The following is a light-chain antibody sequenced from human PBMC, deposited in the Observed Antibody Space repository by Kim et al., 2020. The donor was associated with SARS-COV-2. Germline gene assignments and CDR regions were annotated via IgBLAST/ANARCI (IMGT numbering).Light chain of an antibody. J-gene: IGKJ1*01. Sequence: EIVLTQSPDTLSLSPGERATLSCWASQTVTNNYLAWYQQKPGQAPRLLIYGASNSAAGIPDSFNSSGSATDFTLTISRLEPEDFAAYYCQHYDTSPTWTFGQGTKVDIK. CDR1: QTVTNNY. V-gene: IGKV3-20*01. CDR3: QHYDTSPTWT. CDR2: GAS.